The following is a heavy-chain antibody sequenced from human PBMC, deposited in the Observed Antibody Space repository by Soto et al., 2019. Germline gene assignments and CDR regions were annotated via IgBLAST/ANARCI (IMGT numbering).Heavy chain of an antibody. J-gene: IGHJ4*02. CDR3: ARDRGDGYNEHYFDY. Sequence: QVQLVQSGAEVKKPGASVKVSCKASGYTFTSYGISWVRQAPGQGLEWMGWISAYNNNRNYAQNRQGRVTMTTDTSTSTAYMELRSLRSDDTAVYYCARDRGDGYNEHYFDYWGQGTLVMVSS. V-gene: IGHV1-18*01. CDR2: ISAYNNNR. D-gene: IGHD5-12*01. CDR1: GYTFTSYG.